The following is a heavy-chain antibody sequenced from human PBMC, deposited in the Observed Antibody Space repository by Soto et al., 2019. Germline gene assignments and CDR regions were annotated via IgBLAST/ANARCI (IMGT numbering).Heavy chain of an antibody. Sequence: SETLSLTCAVSGGSISSGGYSWSWIRQPPGKGLEWIGYIYHSGSTYYNPSLKSRVTISVDRSKNQFSLKLSSVTAADTAVYYCARGTTSWFDPWGQGTLVTVSS. CDR2: IYHSGST. CDR1: GGSISSGGYS. CDR3: ARGTTSWFDP. D-gene: IGHD4-17*01. V-gene: IGHV4-30-2*01. J-gene: IGHJ5*02.